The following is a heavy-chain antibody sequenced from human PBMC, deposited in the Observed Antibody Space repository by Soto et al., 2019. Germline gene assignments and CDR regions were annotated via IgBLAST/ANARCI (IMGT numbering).Heavy chain of an antibody. Sequence: AASVKVSCKASGYTFAIYGINWVRQAPGQGLEWMGWIGAYNGDTDYAQTLQGRVTMTTDTSTSTGYMELRSLRSDDTAVYYCARGTGTTSEGSLFDYWG. D-gene: IGHD1-1*01. CDR2: IGAYNGDT. CDR3: ARGTGTTSEGSLFDY. CDR1: GYTFAIYG. J-gene: IGHJ4*01. V-gene: IGHV1-18*01.